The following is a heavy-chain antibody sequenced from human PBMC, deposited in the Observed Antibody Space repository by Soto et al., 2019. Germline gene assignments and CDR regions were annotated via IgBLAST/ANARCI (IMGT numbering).Heavy chain of an antibody. Sequence: ASVKVSCKASGYPFTSYGISWVRQAPGQGLEWVAWISAYNGNRDTAQKFQGRVTMTLDTSTDTAHMELGDLTSADTGAYYCARGRIVASIHDAFEIWGQGTKVTVSS. V-gene: IGHV1-18*01. CDR1: GYPFTSYG. CDR3: ARGRIVASIHDAFEI. CDR2: ISAYNGNR. J-gene: IGHJ3*02. D-gene: IGHD5-12*01.